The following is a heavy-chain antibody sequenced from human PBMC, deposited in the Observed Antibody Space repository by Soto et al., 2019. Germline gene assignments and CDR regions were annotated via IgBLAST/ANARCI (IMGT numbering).Heavy chain of an antibody. V-gene: IGHV4-59*01. J-gene: IGHJ6*02. CDR2: IYYSGST. Sequence: PSETLSLTCTVSGGSISSYYWSWIRQPPGKGLEWIGYIYYSGSTNYNPSLKSRVTISVDTSKNQFSLKLSSVTAADTAVYYCARDGRYNWKYGMDVWGQGTTVTVS. CDR1: GGSISSYY. D-gene: IGHD1-1*01. CDR3: ARDGRYNWKYGMDV.